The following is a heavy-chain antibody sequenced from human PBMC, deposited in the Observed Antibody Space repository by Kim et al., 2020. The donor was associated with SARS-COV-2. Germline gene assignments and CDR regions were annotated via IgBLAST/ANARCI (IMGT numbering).Heavy chain of an antibody. CDR2: ISSSSSYI. CDR1: RFTFSSYS. Sequence: GGSLRLSCAASRFTFSSYSMNWVRQAPGKGLEWVSCISSSSSYIDYADSVKGRFTISRDNAKSSLYLQMNSLRVEDTAVYYCATKDTVTMNYWGQGTLVTVSS. D-gene: IGHD4-17*01. J-gene: IGHJ4*02. CDR3: ATKDTVTMNY. V-gene: IGHV3-21*06.